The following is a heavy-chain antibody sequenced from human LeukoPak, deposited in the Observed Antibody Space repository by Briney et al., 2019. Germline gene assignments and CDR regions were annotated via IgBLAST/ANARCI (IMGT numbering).Heavy chain of an antibody. CDR2: IIPIFGTA. J-gene: IGHJ5*02. V-gene: IGHV1-69*01. CDR1: GGTFSSYA. CDR3: ASTGSPPPHWFDP. D-gene: IGHD4-17*01. Sequence: SVKVSCKASGGTFSSYAISWVRQAPGQGLEWMGGIIPIFGTANYAQKFQGRVTITADESTSTAYMELSSLRSEDTAVYYCASTGSPPPHWFDPWGQGTLVTVS.